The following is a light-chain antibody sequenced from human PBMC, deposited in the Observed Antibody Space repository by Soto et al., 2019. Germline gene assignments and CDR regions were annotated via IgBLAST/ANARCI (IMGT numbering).Light chain of an antibody. Sequence: IMMRQSPATLSVSPGERATLSCRASQSVKSNLAWYQQKPGQAPRLLIYGASTRATGIPARFSGSGSGTEFTLTISNLQSEDFAVYYCQHYNHWLWTFGQGTKVDI. CDR1: QSVKSN. J-gene: IGKJ1*01. CDR3: QHYNHWLWT. CDR2: GAS. V-gene: IGKV3-15*01.